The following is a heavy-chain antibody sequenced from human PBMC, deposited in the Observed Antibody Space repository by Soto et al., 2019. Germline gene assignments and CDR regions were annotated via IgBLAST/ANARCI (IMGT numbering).Heavy chain of an antibody. Sequence: GGSLRLSCAASGFTFSSYAMSWVRQAPGKGLEWVSAISGSGGSTYYADSVKGRFTISRDNSKNTLYLQMNSLRAEDTAVYYCAKGVVGGYDSSGYPDYWGQGTLVTVSS. CDR2: ISGSGGST. CDR3: AKGVVGGYDSSGYPDY. D-gene: IGHD3-22*01. CDR1: GFTFSSYA. V-gene: IGHV3-23*01. J-gene: IGHJ4*02.